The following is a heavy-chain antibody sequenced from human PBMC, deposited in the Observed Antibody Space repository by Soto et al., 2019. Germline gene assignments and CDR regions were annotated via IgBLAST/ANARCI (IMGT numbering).Heavy chain of an antibody. D-gene: IGHD6-6*01. CDR1: GGSISSSSYY. CDR3: ERSSRINDY. J-gene: IGHJ4*02. V-gene: IGHV4-39*01. Sequence: SETLSLTCTVSGGSISSSSYYWGWIRQPPGKGLEWIGSIYYSGSTYYNPSLKSRVTISVDTSKNQFSLKLSSVTAADTAVYYCERSSRINDYWGQGTLVTVSS. CDR2: IYYSGST.